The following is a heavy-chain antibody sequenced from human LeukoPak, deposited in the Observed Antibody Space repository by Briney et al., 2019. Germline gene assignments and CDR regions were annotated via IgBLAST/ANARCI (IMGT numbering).Heavy chain of an antibody. CDR1: GGSISSYY. J-gene: IGHJ4*02. Sequence: PSQTLSLTCTVSGGSISSYYWSWIRQPPGKGLEWIGYIYYSGSTNYNPSLKSRVTISVDTSKNQFSLKLSSVTAADTAVYYCARRYGSGTVDYWGQGTLVTVSS. CDR3: ARRYGSGTVDY. CDR2: IYYSGST. D-gene: IGHD3-10*01. V-gene: IGHV4-59*01.